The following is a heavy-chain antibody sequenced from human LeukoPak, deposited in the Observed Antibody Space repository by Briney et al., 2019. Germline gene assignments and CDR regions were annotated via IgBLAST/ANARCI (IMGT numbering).Heavy chain of an antibody. CDR3: AKRGIVIRGILVIGYHQEAYHYDY. Sequence: GGSLRLSCVVSGISLSNYAVTWVRRAPGKGLEWVSYISERGGSTTYADSVKGRFTISRDTSLNTLYLQMTSLRAEDTAVYFCAKRGIVIRGILVIGYHQEAYHYDYWGQGVLVTVSS. D-gene: IGHD3-10*01. J-gene: IGHJ4*02. V-gene: IGHV3-23*01. CDR2: ISERGGST. CDR1: GISLSNYA.